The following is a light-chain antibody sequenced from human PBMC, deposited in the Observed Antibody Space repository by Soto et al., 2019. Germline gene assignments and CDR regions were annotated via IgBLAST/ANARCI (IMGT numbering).Light chain of an antibody. J-gene: IGLJ1*01. Sequence: QSALTQPASVSGSPGQSISISCIGTSSDVGAFNYVSWYQHHPGKAPQLIIYDVTSRPSGVSNRCSASKSGNTASLTISGLQAEDEADYYCSSYTTRNTEVFGTGTKLTVL. CDR3: SSYTTRNTEV. V-gene: IGLV2-14*03. CDR2: DVT. CDR1: SSDVGAFNY.